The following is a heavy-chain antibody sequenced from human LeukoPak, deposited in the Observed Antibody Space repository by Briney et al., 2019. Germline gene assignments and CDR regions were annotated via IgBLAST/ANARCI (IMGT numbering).Heavy chain of an antibody. CDR2: INRDGSST. J-gene: IGHJ4*02. CDR1: GFTFSSYW. D-gene: IGHD6-13*01. V-gene: IGHV3-74*01. CDR3: AKSLRERREFIPAAGTLNRLFDY. Sequence: PGGSLRLSCAASGFTFSSYWMHWVRQAPGKGLVWLSRINRDGSSTTYADSVKGRSTISRDNAKNSLYLQMNSLRADDTAVYYCAKSLRERREFIPAAGTLNRLFDYWGQGTLVTVSS.